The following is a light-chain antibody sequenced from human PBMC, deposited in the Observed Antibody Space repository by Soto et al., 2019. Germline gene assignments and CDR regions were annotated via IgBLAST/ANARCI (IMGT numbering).Light chain of an antibody. V-gene: IGLV2-23*01. J-gene: IGLJ2*01. CDR2: EGS. CDR1: SSDVGSYNL. CDR3: CSYAGSSTLV. Sequence: QSALTQPASVSGSPGQSITISCTGTSSDVGSYNLVSWYQQHPGKAPKRMIYEGSKRPSGVSNRFSGSKSGNTASLTVSGLQAEGEADYYCCSYAGSSTLVFGGGTKLTVL.